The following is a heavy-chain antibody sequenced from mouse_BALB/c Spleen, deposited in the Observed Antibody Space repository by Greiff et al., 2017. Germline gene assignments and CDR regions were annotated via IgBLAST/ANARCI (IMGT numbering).Heavy chain of an antibody. CDR3: ARDLHYYYGSSYLFAY. D-gene: IGHD1-1*01. CDR1: GFTFSSYG. Sequence: EVHLVESGGGLVQPGGSLKLSCAASGFTFSSYGMSWVRQTPDKRLELVATINSNGGSTYYPDSVKGRFTISGDNAKNTLYLQMSSLKSEDTAMYYGARDLHYYYGSSYLFAYWGQGTLVTVSA. J-gene: IGHJ3*01. CDR2: INSNGGST. V-gene: IGHV5-6-3*01.